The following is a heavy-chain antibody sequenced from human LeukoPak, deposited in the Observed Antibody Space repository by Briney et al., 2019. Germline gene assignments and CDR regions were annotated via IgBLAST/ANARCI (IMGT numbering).Heavy chain of an antibody. J-gene: IGHJ5*02. D-gene: IGHD1-26*01. CDR1: GYTFTNSY. V-gene: IGHV1-2*02. CDR3: ARAGGRSWFDP. CDR2: MNPKSGVT. Sequence: TLVRVSCKASGYTFTNSYIHWVRQAPGQGLEWMGSMNPKSGVTKYAQKFQGRVSMTRDTSISTAYMELASLTSDDTAVYYCARAGGRSWFDPWGQGTLVTVYS.